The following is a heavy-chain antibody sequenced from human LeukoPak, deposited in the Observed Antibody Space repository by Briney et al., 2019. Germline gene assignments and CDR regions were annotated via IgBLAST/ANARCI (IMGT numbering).Heavy chain of an antibody. J-gene: IGHJ4*02. V-gene: IGHV1-18*01. Sequence: ASVQVSRKASGYTFNSYAITWVRQAPGQGLEWMGWVSAYSGATTYAQEFQHRVTMTTDTSTNTAYMELRSLRSDDTAVYYCARGRTMPFDNWGQGTLVTVSS. D-gene: IGHD2-2*01. CDR1: GYTFNSYA. CDR2: VSAYSGAT. CDR3: ARGRTMPFDN.